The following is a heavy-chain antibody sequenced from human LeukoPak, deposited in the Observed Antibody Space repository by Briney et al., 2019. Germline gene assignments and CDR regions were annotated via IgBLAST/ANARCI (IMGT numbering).Heavy chain of an antibody. D-gene: IGHD6-19*01. CDR3: ARGSAVAPLFFDY. CDR1: GGSISSYY. V-gene: IGHV4-59*01. J-gene: IGHJ4*02. Sequence: PSETLSLTCTVSGGSISSYYWSWIRQPPGKGLEWIGYIYYSGSTNYNPSLKSRVTISVDTSKNQFSLKLSSVTAADTAVYYCARGSAVAPLFFDYWGQGTLVTVSS. CDR2: IYYSGST.